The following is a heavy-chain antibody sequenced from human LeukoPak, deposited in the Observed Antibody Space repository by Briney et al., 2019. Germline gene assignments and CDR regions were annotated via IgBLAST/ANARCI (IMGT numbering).Heavy chain of an antibody. Sequence: SETLSLTCTVSGGSISSYYWSWIRQPPGKGLEWIGYIYYSGSTNYHPSLKSRVTISVDTSKNQFSLKLSSVTAADTAVYYCARSDYYGSGSYSADYWGQGTLVTVSS. V-gene: IGHV4-59*01. CDR2: IYYSGST. D-gene: IGHD3-10*01. CDR3: ARSDYYGSGSYSADY. J-gene: IGHJ4*02. CDR1: GGSISSYY.